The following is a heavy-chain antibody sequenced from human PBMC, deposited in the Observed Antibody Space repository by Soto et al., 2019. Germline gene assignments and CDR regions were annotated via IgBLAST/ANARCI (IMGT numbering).Heavy chain of an antibody. CDR3: ARNMDYYYGPGSGNGHGF. CDR2: INPTFGDT. V-gene: IGHV1-2*02. D-gene: IGHD3-10*01. Sequence: QVQLVQSGAEVKEPGDSVRLSCEASGYTFTAYYIHWVRQAPGQGLEWMGWINPTFGDTTYAQDFQGRVSMARDMSISTVYMELRRLTSDDTAIYYCARNMDYYYGPGSGNGHGFWGQGTTVTVFS. CDR1: GYTFTAYY. J-gene: IGHJ6*02.